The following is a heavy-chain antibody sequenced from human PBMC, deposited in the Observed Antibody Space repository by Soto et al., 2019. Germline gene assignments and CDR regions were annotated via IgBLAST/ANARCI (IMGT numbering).Heavy chain of an antibody. V-gene: IGHV4-61*01. D-gene: IGHD3-3*01. J-gene: IGHJ4*02. CDR1: GGSVSSGSYY. Sequence: QVQLQESGPGLVTPSETLSLTCTVSGGSVSSGSYYWSWIRQPPGKGLEWIGYIYYSGSTNYNPSLKSRVTISVYTSKNQCSPKLSSVTAANTAVYYCARSNAYNDVWSGYFDYWGQGTLVTVSS. CDR3: ARSNAYNDVWSGYFDY. CDR2: IYYSGST.